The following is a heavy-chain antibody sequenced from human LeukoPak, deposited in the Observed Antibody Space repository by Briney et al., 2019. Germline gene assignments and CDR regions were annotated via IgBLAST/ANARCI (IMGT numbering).Heavy chain of an antibody. CDR1: GGSISSGGYY. D-gene: IGHD1-26*01. CDR2: IYYSGST. J-gene: IGHJ3*02. Sequence: SQTLSLTCTVSGGSISSGGYYWSWIRQHPGKGLEWIGYIYYSGSTYYNPSLKSRVTISVDTSKNQFSLKLSSVTAADTAVYYCARERERYSGSAPIWGQGTMVTVSS. CDR3: ARERERYSGSAPI. V-gene: IGHV4-31*03.